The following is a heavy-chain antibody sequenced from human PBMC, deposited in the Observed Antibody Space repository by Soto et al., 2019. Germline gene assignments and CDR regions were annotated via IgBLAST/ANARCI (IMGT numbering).Heavy chain of an antibody. J-gene: IGHJ6*02. CDR3: ARNESSKIYGMDV. D-gene: IGHD6-6*01. Sequence: AVSLRISCAASGLPFSRYIMNWVRPIPGKGLEWVSSISSSSFSINYADSVKGRFSISRDNAQNSLHLQMNNLRAEDTAVYYCARNESSKIYGMDVWGQGTTVTGSS. V-gene: IGHV3-21*01. CDR2: ISSSSFSI. CDR1: GLPFSRYI.